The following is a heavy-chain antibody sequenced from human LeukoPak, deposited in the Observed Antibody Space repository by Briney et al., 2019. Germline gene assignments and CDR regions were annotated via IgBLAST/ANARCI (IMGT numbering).Heavy chain of an antibody. CDR3: ASYGSASL. Sequence: GGSLRLSCVGSGFTFSSFEMNWVRQAPGKGLEWVSYISSSGSTISYVDSVQGRFTISRDNSNNSLYLQMTNLRVEDTAFYHCASYGSASLWGQGTLVTVSS. CDR2: ISSSGSTI. CDR1: GFTFSSFE. V-gene: IGHV3-48*03. D-gene: IGHD3-10*01. J-gene: IGHJ4*02.